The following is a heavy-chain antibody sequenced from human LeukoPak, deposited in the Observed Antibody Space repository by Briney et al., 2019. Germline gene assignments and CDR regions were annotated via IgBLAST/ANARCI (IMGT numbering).Heavy chain of an antibody. Sequence: GGSLRLSCAASGFTFSSYAMSWVRQAPGKGLEWVSAISGSGGSTYYADSVKGRFTISRDNSKNTLYLQMNSLRAEDTAVYYCASEQAYAHLPGHYKTEYFQQWGQGSLVTVSS. CDR2: ISGSGGST. D-gene: IGHD3-9*01. CDR3: ASEQAYAHLPGHYKTEYFQQ. V-gene: IGHV3-23*01. J-gene: IGHJ1*01. CDR1: GFTFSSYA.